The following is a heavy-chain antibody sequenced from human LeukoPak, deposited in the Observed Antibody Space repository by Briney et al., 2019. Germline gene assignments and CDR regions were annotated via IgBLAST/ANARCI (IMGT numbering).Heavy chain of an antibody. D-gene: IGHD1-26*01. CDR3: ARDPYSGNYGNDYYYYMDV. J-gene: IGHJ6*03. CDR2: ITSSGTYI. CDR1: GFTFSNYN. V-gene: IGHV3-21*01. Sequence: GGSLRLSCAASGFTFSNYNMNWVRQAPGKAMEWVSSITSSGTYIFYADSVRGRFTISRDNAKNSLYLQMDSLGPEDTAVYYCARDPYSGNYGNDYYYYMDVWGKGTTVTISS.